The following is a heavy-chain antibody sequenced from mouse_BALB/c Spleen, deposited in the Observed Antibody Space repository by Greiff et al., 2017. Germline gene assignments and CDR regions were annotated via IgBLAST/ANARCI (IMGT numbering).Heavy chain of an antibody. CDR2: ISYSGST. CDR3: ARWGGGYDRYYAMDY. CDR1: GDSITSGY. J-gene: IGHJ4*01. V-gene: IGHV3-8*02. Sequence: EVLLVESGPSLVKPSQTLSLTCSVTGDSITSGYWNWIRKFPGNKLEYMGYISYSGSTYYNPSLKSRISITRDTSKNQYYLQLNSVTTEDTATYYCARWGGGYDRYYAMDYWGQGTSVTVSS. D-gene: IGHD2-2*01.